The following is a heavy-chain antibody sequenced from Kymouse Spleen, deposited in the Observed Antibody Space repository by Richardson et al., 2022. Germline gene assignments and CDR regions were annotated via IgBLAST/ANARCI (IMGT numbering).Heavy chain of an antibody. Sequence: EVQLVESGGGLVKPGGSLRLSCAASGFTFSNAWMSWVRQAPGKGLEWVGRIKSKTDGGTTDYAAPVKGRFTISRDDSKNTLYLQMNSLKTEDTAVYYCTTEGDIVVVPAAMNYYGMDVWGQGTTVTVSS. D-gene: IGHD2-2*02. J-gene: IGHJ6*02. V-gene: IGHV3-15*01. CDR2: IKSKTDGGTT. CDR3: TTEGDIVVVPAAMNYYGMDV. CDR1: GFTFSNAW.